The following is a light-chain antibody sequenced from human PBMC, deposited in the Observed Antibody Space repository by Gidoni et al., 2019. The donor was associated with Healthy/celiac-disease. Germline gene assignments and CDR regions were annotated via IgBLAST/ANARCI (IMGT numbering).Light chain of an antibody. CDR1: SSDVGGYNY. J-gene: IGLJ1*01. CDR2: EVS. CDR3: SSYTSSSTLLV. Sequence: SALTQPASVSGSPGQSITISCTGTSSDVGGYNYVSWYQQHPGKAPKLMIYEVSNRPSGVSNRFSGSTSGNTASLTISGLQAEDEADYYCSSYTSSSTLLVFGTGTKVTVL. V-gene: IGLV2-14*01.